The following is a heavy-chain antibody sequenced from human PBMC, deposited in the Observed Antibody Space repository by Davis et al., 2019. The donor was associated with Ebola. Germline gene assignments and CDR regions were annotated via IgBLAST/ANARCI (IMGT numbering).Heavy chain of an antibody. CDR2: ISSSSSYI. Sequence: GRSLRLSCAASGFTFSSYSMNWVRQAPGKGLEWVSSISSSSSYIYYADSVKGRFTISRDNSKNTLYLQMNSLRAEDTAVYYCARQQRPYYFDYWGQGTLVTVSS. V-gene: IGHV3-21*01. CDR1: GFTFSSYS. CDR3: ARQQRPYYFDY. D-gene: IGHD6-13*01. J-gene: IGHJ4*02.